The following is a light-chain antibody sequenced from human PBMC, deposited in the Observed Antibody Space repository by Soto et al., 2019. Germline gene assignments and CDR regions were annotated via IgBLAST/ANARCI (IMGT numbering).Light chain of an antibody. V-gene: IGKV3-11*01. CDR3: HQRQSWPRT. CDR2: LAS. CDR1: QAVNTR. Sequence: EIVLTQSPATLSTFPGDRVTLSCRASQAVNTRLAWYQHKPGQAPRLLIYLASNRAAGVPARFSGSGSGTDFTLTSSDVESEDFAVYYCHQRQSWPRTFGLGTKVDIK. J-gene: IGKJ3*01.